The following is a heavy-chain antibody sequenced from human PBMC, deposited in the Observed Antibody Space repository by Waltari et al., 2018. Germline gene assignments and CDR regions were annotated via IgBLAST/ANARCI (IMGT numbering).Heavy chain of an antibody. J-gene: IGHJ6*02. V-gene: IGHV6-1*01. CDR3: ARDLRNTITWAYYYGIDV. CDR2: TYYRSKCYN. CDR1: GDTVSSNSAA. D-gene: IGHD2-2*01. Sequence: QVQLQQSGPGLVKPSQTLSLTCAISGDTVSSNSAAWNWIRQSPSRGLEWLGRTYYRSKCYNDYAGSVKSRISIKADTSKNQCSLQLTSVTPEETAVYFWARDLRNTITWAYYYGIDVWGQGTTVTVSS.